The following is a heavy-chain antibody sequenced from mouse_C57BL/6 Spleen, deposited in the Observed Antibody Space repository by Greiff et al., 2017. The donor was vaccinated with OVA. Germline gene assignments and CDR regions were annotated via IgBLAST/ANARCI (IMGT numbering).Heavy chain of an antibody. CDR1: GFTFNTYA. CDR2: IRSKRSNYAT. J-gene: IGHJ3*01. D-gene: IGHD2-2*01. Sequence: EVKVVESGGGLVQPKGSLKLSCAASGFTFNTYAMHWVRQAPGKGLEWVARIRSKRSNYATYYADSVKDRFTISRDDSQSMLYLQMNNLKTDDTAMYYCVRVYGYDGSWFAYWGQGTLVTVSA. CDR3: VRVYGYDGSWFAY. V-gene: IGHV10-3*01.